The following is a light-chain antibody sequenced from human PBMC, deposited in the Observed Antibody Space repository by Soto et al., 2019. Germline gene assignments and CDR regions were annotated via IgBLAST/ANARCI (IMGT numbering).Light chain of an antibody. Sequence: QSVLTQPPSASGSPGQSVTISCTGTSSDVGAYDYVSWYQQHLGKAPKLMIYEVNKRPSGVPDRFSGSKSGNTASLTVSGLQAEDEADYYCSSYAGSSNVFGTGTKVTVL. J-gene: IGLJ1*01. CDR1: SSDVGAYDY. CDR3: SSYAGSSNV. CDR2: EVN. V-gene: IGLV2-8*01.